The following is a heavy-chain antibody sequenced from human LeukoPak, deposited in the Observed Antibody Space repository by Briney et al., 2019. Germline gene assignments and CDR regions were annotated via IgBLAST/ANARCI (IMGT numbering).Heavy chain of an antibody. J-gene: IGHJ4*02. V-gene: IGHV4-34*01. CDR1: GGSFSGYY. Sequence: PSETLSLTCAVYGGSFSGYYWSWIRQPPGRGLEWIGEINHSGSTNYNPSLKSRVTISVDTSKNQFSLKLSSVTAADTAVYYCARHPNERKYYYGSGTSRKAFDYWGQGTLVTVSS. CDR2: INHSGST. D-gene: IGHD3-10*01. CDR3: ARHPNERKYYYGSGTSRKAFDY.